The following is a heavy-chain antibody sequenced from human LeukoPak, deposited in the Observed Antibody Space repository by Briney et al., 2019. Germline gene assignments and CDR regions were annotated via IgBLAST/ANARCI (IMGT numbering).Heavy chain of an antibody. CDR3: ARGLYSSSWYYYHGMDV. CDR2: INHSGST. Sequence: SETLSLTCAVYGGSFSGYYWSWIRQPPGKGLEWIGEINHSGSTNYNPSLKSRVTISVDTSKNQFSLKLSSVTAADTAVYYCARGLYSSSWYYYHGMDVWGQGTTVTVSS. D-gene: IGHD6-13*01. J-gene: IGHJ6*02. CDR1: GGSFSGYY. V-gene: IGHV4-34*01.